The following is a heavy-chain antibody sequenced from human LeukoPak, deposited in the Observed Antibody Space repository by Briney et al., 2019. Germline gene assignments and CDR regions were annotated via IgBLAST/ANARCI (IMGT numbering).Heavy chain of an antibody. V-gene: IGHV4-34*01. CDR2: ITYDGST. J-gene: IGHJ4*02. D-gene: IGHD3-3*01. CDR3: ACITIFGVVITDYYYFDY. Sequence: SETLSLTCAVVGGSFDGYYWSWIRQPPGKGLEWIGEITYDGSTNYNPSLKGRVTISVDTSKIQFSLKLSSVTAADTAVYYCACITIFGVVITDYYYFDYWGQGTLVTVSS. CDR1: GGSFDGYY.